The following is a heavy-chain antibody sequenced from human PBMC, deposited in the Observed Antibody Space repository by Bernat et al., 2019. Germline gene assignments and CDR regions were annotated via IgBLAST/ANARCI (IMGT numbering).Heavy chain of an antibody. D-gene: IGHD3-3*01. CDR2: ISYDGSNK. CDR3: ARAKTRSGYYMVY. V-gene: IGHV3-30-3*01. J-gene: IGHJ4*02. Sequence: QVQLVESGGGVVQPGRSLRLSCAASGFTFSSYGMHWVRQAPGKGLEWVAVISYDGSNKYYADSVKGRFTISRDNSKNTLYLQMNSLRAEDTAVYYCARAKTRSGYYMVYWGQGTLVTVSS. CDR1: GFTFSSYG.